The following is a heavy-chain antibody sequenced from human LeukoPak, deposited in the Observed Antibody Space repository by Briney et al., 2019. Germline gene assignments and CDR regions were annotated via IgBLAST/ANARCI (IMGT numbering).Heavy chain of an antibody. CDR2: INTDGSTT. D-gene: IGHD3-10*01. J-gene: IGHJ4*02. CDR3: ARGVSTLVRGPGY. CDR1: GFTFGTYW. V-gene: IGHV3-74*01. Sequence: GGSLRLSCAASGFTFGTYWMHWVRQVPGKGLVWVSHINTDGSTTNYADSVKGRFTMSRDNAKNTVYLQMNSLRAEDTAVYYCARGVSTLVRGPGYWGQGTLVTVSS.